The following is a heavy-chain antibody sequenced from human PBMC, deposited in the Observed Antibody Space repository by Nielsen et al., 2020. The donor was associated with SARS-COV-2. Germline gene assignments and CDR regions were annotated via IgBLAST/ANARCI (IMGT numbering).Heavy chain of an antibody. V-gene: IGHV4-38-2*02. D-gene: IGHD3-10*01. J-gene: IGHJ5*02. CDR3: ARVSLWFGDLSGWFDT. CDR1: GYSISSGYY. CDR2: IYHSGST. Sequence: GSLRLSCTVSGYSISSGYYWGWIRQPPGEGLEWIGSIYHSGSTYDNPSLKSRVTISVDTSKNQFSLKLTSVTAADTALYYCARVSLWFGDLSGWFDTWGQGTLVTVTS.